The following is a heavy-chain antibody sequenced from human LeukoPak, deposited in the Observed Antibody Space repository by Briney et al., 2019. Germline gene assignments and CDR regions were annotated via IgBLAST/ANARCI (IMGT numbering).Heavy chain of an antibody. V-gene: IGHV4-34*01. D-gene: IGHD3-9*01. CDR3: ARRRAYYDILTGYYLPIDY. Sequence: PSETLSLTCAVYGGSFSGYYWSWIRQPPGKGLEWIGEISHSGSTNYNPSLKSRVTISVDTSKNQFSLKLSSVTAADTAVYYCARRRAYYDILTGYYLPIDYWGQGTLVTVSS. CDR2: ISHSGST. J-gene: IGHJ4*02. CDR1: GGSFSGYY.